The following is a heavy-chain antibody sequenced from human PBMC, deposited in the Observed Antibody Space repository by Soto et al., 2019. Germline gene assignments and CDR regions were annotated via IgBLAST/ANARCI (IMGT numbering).Heavy chain of an antibody. CDR3: AREVYSSSSHLFDP. D-gene: IGHD6-6*01. CDR1: GVTFSSYS. V-gene: IGHV3-21*01. J-gene: IGHJ5*02. CDR2: ISSSSSYI. Sequence: GVSLRLSCAASGVTFSSYSMNWVRQAPGKGLEWVSSISSSSSYIYYADSVKGRFTISRDNAKNSLYLQMNSLRAEDTAVYYCAREVYSSSSHLFDPWGQGTLVTVSS.